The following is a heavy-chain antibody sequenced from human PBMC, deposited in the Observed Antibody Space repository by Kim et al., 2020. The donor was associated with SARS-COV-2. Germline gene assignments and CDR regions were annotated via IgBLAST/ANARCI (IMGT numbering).Heavy chain of an antibody. CDR2: ISYDGSNK. CDR1: GFTFSSYG. J-gene: IGHJ6*02. V-gene: IGHV3-30*03. D-gene: IGHD5-18*01. CDR3: ATLYSYGNYYYYGMDV. Sequence: GGSLRLSCAASGFTFSSYGMHWVRQAPGKGLEWVAVISYDGSNKYYADSVKGRFTISRDNSNTLYLQMNSLRAEDTAVYYCATLYSYGNYYYYGMDVWG.